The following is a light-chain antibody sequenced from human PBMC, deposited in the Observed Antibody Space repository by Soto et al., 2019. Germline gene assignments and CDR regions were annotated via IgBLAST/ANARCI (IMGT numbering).Light chain of an antibody. V-gene: IGKV1-5*03. J-gene: IGKJ2*01. CDR2: KAS. CDR3: QQYTSYYT. Sequence: DIQMTQSPSTLSASVGDRVTITCRASQSISNWLAWYQQKPGKAPELLIYKASRLQSGVPSRFSGSGSGTEFTLTISRLQPDDLATYYCQQYTSYYTFGQGTKLEL. CDR1: QSISNW.